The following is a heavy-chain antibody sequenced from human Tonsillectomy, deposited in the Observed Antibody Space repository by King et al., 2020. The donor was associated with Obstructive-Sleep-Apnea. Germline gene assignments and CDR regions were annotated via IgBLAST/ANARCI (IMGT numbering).Heavy chain of an antibody. V-gene: IGHV7-4-1*01. CDR2: SNTNTGNP. J-gene: IGHJ4*02. CDR1: GYTFTRYA. Sequence: QLVQSGSELKEPGSSVKFSCKASGYTFTRYAMNWVRQAPGQGLEVMGWSNTNTGNPTYAQGFTVLFVFSLDTSVSTAYLQLGSLKAEDTAVYYCARDNPIIDWGQGTLVTVSS. CDR3: ARDNPIID. D-gene: IGHD3-10*01.